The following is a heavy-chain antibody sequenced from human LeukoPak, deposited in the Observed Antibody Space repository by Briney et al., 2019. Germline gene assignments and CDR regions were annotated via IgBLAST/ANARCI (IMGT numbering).Heavy chain of an antibody. CDR3: AKRIQSAMATGY. Sequence: GGSLRLSCAASGFTFSSYGMHWVRQAPGKGLEWVAFIRYDGTNKYYADSVKGRFTISRDNSKNTLYLQMNSLRAEDTAVYYCAKRIQSAMATGYWGQGTLVTVSS. D-gene: IGHD5-18*01. V-gene: IGHV3-30*02. J-gene: IGHJ4*02. CDR1: GFTFSSYG. CDR2: IRYDGTNK.